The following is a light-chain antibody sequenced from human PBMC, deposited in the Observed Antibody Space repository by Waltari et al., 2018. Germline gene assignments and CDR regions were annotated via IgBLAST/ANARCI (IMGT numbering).Light chain of an antibody. CDR1: PSVLYSSNNKNY. CDR2: WAS. J-gene: IGKJ4*01. Sequence: DIVMTQSPDSLAVSLGEGDTLNCQSSPSVLYSSNNKNYSAWYQQKPGQPPKLLIYWASTRESGVPDRFSGSGSGTDFTLTISSLQAEDVAVYYCQQYYSTPRTFGGGTKVEIK. V-gene: IGKV4-1*01. CDR3: QQYYSTPRT.